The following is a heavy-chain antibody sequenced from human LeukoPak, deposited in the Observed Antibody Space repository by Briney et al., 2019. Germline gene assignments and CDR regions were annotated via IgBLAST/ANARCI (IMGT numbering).Heavy chain of an antibody. D-gene: IGHD4-11*01. Sequence: VGSLRLSCAASGFTSSSYSMNWVRQAPGKGLEWVSSISSSSSYIYYADSVKGRFTISRDNAKNSLYLQMNSLRAEDTAVYYCARRLPGGAFDIRGQGTMVTVSS. CDR3: ARRLPGGAFDI. CDR2: ISSSSSYI. V-gene: IGHV3-21*01. J-gene: IGHJ3*02. CDR1: GFTSSSYS.